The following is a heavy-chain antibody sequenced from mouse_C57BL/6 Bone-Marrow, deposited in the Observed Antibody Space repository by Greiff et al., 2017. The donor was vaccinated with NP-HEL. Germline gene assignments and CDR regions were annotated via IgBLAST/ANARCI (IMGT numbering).Heavy chain of an antibody. J-gene: IGHJ1*03. CDR1: GFNIKDDY. CDR2: IDPENGDT. CDR3: TTHYYYGSSPYWYFDV. Sequence: VQLQQSGAELVRPGASVTLSCTASGFNIKDDYMHWVKQRPEQGLEWIGWIDPENGDTEYASKFQGKATITADTSSNTAYLQLSSLTSEDTAVYYCTTHYYYGSSPYWYFDVWGTGTTVTVSS. D-gene: IGHD1-1*01. V-gene: IGHV14-4*01.